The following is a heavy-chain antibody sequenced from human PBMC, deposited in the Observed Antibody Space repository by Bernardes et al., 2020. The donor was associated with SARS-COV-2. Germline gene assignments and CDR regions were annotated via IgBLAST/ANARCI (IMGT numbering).Heavy chain of an antibody. CDR3: AKDFIVGDSLLYFDV. Sequence: GGSLRLSCAGSGFSFSRFAMAWVRQAPGKGLEIVAGVDGSSENIFYASSVRGRFTISKDRSNNIVFLHMDSLTAADTGTYYCAKDFIVGDSLLYFDVWGRGTLVTVSS. J-gene: IGHJ2*01. D-gene: IGHD4-17*01. V-gene: IGHV3-23*01. CDR2: VDGSSENI. CDR1: GFSFSRFA.